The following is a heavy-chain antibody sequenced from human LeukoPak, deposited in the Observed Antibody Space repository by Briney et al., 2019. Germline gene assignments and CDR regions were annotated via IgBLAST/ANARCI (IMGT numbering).Heavy chain of an antibody. J-gene: IGHJ4*02. V-gene: IGHV4-61*02. CDR3: GFSEGDF. D-gene: IGHD6-25*01. CDR2: IFASGST. CDR1: GGSISIGNHF. Sequence: SETLSLTCTVSGGSISIGNHFWTWIRQPAGKGLEWIGRIFASGSTNYNPSLESRLTISIDTSKNQFSLRLSSVTAADTAMYFCGFSEGDFWGQGALVTVSS.